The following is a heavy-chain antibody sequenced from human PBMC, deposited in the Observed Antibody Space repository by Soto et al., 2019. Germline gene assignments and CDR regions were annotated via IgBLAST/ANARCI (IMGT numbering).Heavy chain of an antibody. D-gene: IGHD1-26*01. J-gene: IGHJ2*01. Sequence: QVQLQESGPGLVKPSETLSLTCTVSGGSISSYYWSWIRQPPGKGLEWIGYIYYSGSTNYNPSLKSRVTISVDTSKNQFSLKLSSVTAADTAVYYCAREGGSYYDSRYFDLWGRGTLVTVSS. CDR2: IYYSGST. CDR1: GGSISSYY. V-gene: IGHV4-59*01. CDR3: AREGGSYYDSRYFDL.